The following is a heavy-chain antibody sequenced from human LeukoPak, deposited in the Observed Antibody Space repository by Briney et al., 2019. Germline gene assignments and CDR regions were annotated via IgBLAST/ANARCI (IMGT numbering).Heavy chain of an antibody. D-gene: IGHD3-22*01. CDR2: ISGSGGST. J-gene: IGHJ6*02. CDR3: AKGPAIRSSGYYYYYYGMDV. CDR1: GFTFSSYA. V-gene: IGHV3-23*01. Sequence: GSLRLSCAASGFTFSSYAMSWVRQAPGKGLEWVSAISGSGGSTYYADSVKGRFTISRVNSKNTLYLQMNSLRAEDTAVYYCAKGPAIRSSGYYYYYYGMDVWGQGTTVIVSS.